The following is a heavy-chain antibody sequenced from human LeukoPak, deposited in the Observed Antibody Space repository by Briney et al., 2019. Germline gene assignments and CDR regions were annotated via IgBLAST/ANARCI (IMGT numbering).Heavy chain of an antibody. Sequence: PSETLSLTCAVSGDSISTSKWWSWVRQPPGKGLEWIGEIYHSGSANYNPSLKSRVTISVDTSKNQFSLKLSSVTAADTAVYYCARAARKGAAPRAFDIWGQGTMVTVSS. V-gene: IGHV4-4*02. CDR2: IYHSGSA. D-gene: IGHD1-26*01. CDR1: GDSISTSKW. J-gene: IGHJ3*02. CDR3: ARAARKGAAPRAFDI.